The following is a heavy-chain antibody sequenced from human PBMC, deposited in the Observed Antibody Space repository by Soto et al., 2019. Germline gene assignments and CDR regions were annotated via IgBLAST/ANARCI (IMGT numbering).Heavy chain of an antibody. Sequence: SETLSLTCAVYGGSFSGYYWSWIRQPPGKGLEWIGEINHSGSTNYNPSLKSRVTISVDTSKNQFSLKLSSVTAADTAVYYCASVWGSSWRYYPWGQGTLVTVSS. CDR2: INHSGST. J-gene: IGHJ5*02. D-gene: IGHD6-13*01. V-gene: IGHV4-34*01. CDR1: GGSFSGYY. CDR3: ASVWGSSWRYYP.